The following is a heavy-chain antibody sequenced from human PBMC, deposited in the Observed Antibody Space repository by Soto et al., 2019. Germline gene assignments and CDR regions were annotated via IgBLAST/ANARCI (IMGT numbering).Heavy chain of an antibody. Sequence: ASVKVSCKASGFTFTGHYIHWVRQAPGQGLEWMGWISPYKGNTYYAQRLQGRVTMTTDTSTSTAYMELRSLRSDDTAVYFCARDLDGSGNYYTDYWGQGTLVTVSS. V-gene: IGHV1-18*04. J-gene: IGHJ4*02. CDR3: ARDLDGSGNYYTDY. CDR1: GFTFTGHY. CDR2: ISPYKGNT. D-gene: IGHD3-10*01.